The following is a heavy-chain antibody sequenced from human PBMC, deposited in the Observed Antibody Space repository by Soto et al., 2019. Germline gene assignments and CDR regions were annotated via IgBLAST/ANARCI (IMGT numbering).Heavy chain of an antibody. CDR1: GGSISSGGYY. Sequence: QVQLQESGPGLVKPSQTLSLTCTVSGGSISSGGYYWSWIRQHPGKGLEWIGYIYYSGSTYYNPSRKIRVTIQLATSKTRSSRKLSSVTAADTAFYYCAGGAGGGGYWDLLDYGGKGTLFTVS. CDR2: IYYSGST. D-gene: IGHD1-26*01. J-gene: IGHJ4*02. CDR3: AGGAGGGGYWDLLDY. V-gene: IGHV4-31*03.